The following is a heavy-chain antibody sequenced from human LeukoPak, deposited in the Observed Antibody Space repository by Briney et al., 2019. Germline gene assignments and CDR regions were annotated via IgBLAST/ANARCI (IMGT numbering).Heavy chain of an antibody. V-gene: IGHV4-38-2*02. CDR3: ASAHYEATGLGYYFKF. CDR1: GYSISSGYY. J-gene: IGHJ4*02. Sequence: SETLSLTCNVSGYSISSGYYWGWIRQSPGKGLEWIGTVYHTGTTYYSPSLKSRLAISLDTSTNRFSLKLTPVTATDTAVYYCASAHYEATGLGYYFKFWGQGTLVSVSS. CDR2: VYHTGTT. D-gene: IGHD2-8*02.